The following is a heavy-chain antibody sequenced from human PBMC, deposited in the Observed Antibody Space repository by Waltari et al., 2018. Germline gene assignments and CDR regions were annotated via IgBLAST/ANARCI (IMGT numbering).Heavy chain of an antibody. CDR3: ARDGRIVGAYYGMDV. V-gene: IGHV4-4*07. J-gene: IGHJ6*02. CDR2: IYTSGST. D-gene: IGHD1-26*01. CDR1: GGSISSYY. Sequence: QVQLQESGPGLVKPSETLSLTCTVSGGSISSYYWSWIRQPAGKGLEWIGRIYTSGSTNYNPSRKSRVTMSVDTSNNQFSLKLSSVTAADTAVYYCARDGRIVGAYYGMDVWGQGTTVTVSS.